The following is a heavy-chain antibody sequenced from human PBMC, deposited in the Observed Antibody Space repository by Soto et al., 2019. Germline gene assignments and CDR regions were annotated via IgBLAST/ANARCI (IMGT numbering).Heavy chain of an antibody. CDR3: AREVWIPEGAFDI. CDR2: ISTSSSTI. D-gene: IGHD1-1*01. CDR1: GFSFSDYY. V-gene: IGHV3-11*01. J-gene: IGHJ3*02. Sequence: QVQLVESGGGLVKPGGSLRLSCAASGFSFSDYYMAWIRQAPGKGLEWVSYISTSSSTIYYADSVKGRFTISRDNAKNSLYLQMNSLRAEVTAVYYCAREVWIPEGAFDIWGQGTMVTVSS.